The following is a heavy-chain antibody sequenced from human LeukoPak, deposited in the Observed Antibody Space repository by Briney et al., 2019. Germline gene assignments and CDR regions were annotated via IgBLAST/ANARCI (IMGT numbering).Heavy chain of an antibody. Sequence: PSETLSLTCSVSGDSISSSSYYWGWIRQPPGKGLEWIGSIYYSGSTYYNPSLKSRVTISVDTSKNQFSLKLSSVAAADTAVYYCSKCHYYYYMDVWGKGTTVTVSS. CDR1: GDSISSSSYY. J-gene: IGHJ6*03. CDR2: IYYSGST. CDR3: SKCHYYYYMDV. D-gene: IGHD5/OR15-5a*01. V-gene: IGHV4-39*07.